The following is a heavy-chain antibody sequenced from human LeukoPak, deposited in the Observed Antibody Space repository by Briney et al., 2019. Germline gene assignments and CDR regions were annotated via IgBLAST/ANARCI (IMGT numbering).Heavy chain of an antibody. CDR1: GGSFSGYY. Sequence: PSETLSLTCAVYGGSFSGYYWSWIRQPPGKGLEWIGEINHSGSTNYNPSLKSRVTISVDTSKNQFSLKLSSVTAADTAVYYCARGEPPRNWFDPWGQGTLVTVSS. J-gene: IGHJ5*02. D-gene: IGHD1-14*01. CDR3: ARGEPPRNWFDP. V-gene: IGHV4-34*01. CDR2: INHSGST.